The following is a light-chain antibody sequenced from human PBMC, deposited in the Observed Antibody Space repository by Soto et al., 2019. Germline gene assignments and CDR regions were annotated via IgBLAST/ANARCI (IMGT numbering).Light chain of an antibody. CDR1: QSVSSY. Sequence: EIVLTQSPATLSLSPGERATLSCRASQSVSSYLAWYQQKPGQAPRLLVYGASARATDVPARFSGSGSGTEFTLTISSLQSEDFAVYYCQHYNDWLITFGQGTRLEIK. CDR3: QHYNDWLIT. J-gene: IGKJ5*01. CDR2: GAS. V-gene: IGKV3-15*01.